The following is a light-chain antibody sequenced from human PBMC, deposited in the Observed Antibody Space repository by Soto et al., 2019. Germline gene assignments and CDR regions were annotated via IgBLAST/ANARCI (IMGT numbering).Light chain of an antibody. CDR2: EVI. CDR1: SRDVGGYNY. J-gene: IGLJ2*01. Sequence: QSALTQPPSASGSPGQPVTISCSGSSRDVGGYNYVSWYQQHPGKAPKLMIYEVIRRTSGVPDRFSGSKSGNTASLTVSGLQAEDEADYYCSSYAGSNNLVFGGGTKLTVL. CDR3: SSYAGSNNLV. V-gene: IGLV2-8*01.